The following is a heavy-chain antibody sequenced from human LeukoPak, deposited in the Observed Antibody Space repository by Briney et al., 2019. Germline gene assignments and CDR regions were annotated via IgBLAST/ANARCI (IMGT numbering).Heavy chain of an antibody. CDR3: AKERRGFYMDA. CDR1: GFTFSNYA. Sequence: GGSLRLSCAASGFTFSNYAMHWARQAPGKGLEWVTLISYDGSSQYYADSVEGRFTISRDNSKNTLYLQMNSLRAEDTAVYYCAKERRGFYMDAWGTGTTVTISS. V-gene: IGHV3-30*02. J-gene: IGHJ6*03. CDR2: ISYDGSSQ.